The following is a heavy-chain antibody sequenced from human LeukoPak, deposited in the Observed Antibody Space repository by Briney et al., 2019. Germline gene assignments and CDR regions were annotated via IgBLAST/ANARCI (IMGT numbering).Heavy chain of an antibody. CDR3: ARVPPLETGGGYAFDI. D-gene: IGHD1-1*01. CDR1: GFTVSSNY. J-gene: IGHJ3*02. V-gene: IGHV3-53*01. CDR2: IYSGGGT. Sequence: GGSLRVSCVASGFTVSSNYMSGGRQAPGKGLEWVSVIYSGGGTYYADSVKGRFTISRDNSKNTLYLQMNSLRAEDTAVYYCARVPPLETGGGYAFDIWGQGTMVTVSS.